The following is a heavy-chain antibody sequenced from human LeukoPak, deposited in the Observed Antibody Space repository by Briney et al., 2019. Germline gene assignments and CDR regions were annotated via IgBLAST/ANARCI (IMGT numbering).Heavy chain of an antibody. CDR3: ARAVAGLFDY. CDR2: IYSGGST. D-gene: IGHD6-19*01. V-gene: IGHV3-53*01. J-gene: IGHJ4*02. CDR1: GFTVGSNY. Sequence: GGSLRLSCAASGFTVGSNYMSWVRQAPGKGLEWVSVIYSGGSTYYADSVKGRFTISRDNSKNTLYLQMNSLRAEDTAVYYCARAVAGLFDYWGQGTLVTVSS.